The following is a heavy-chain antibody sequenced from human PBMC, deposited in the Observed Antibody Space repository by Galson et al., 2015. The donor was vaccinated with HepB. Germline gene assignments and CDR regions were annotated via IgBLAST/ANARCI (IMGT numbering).Heavy chain of an antibody. V-gene: IGHV3-74*03. D-gene: IGHD2-8*01. Sequence: SLRLSCAASGFTLSSHWMHWVRQAPGKGLVWVSRINIDGSITTYADSAKGRFTVSRDNAKNTLYLQMNSLRAEDTAVYYCGRDLLTVNGYWGQGTLVTVSS. CDR2: INIDGSIT. CDR1: GFTLSSHW. CDR3: GRDLLTVNGY. J-gene: IGHJ4*02.